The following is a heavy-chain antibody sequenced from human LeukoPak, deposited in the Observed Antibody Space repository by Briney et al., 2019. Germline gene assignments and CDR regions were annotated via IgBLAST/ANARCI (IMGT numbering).Heavy chain of an antibody. CDR2: ICYDGSNK. CDR3: ARQMAKSPYSFAH. J-gene: IGHJ4*02. CDR1: GFTFSSYG. V-gene: IGHV3-33*01. Sequence: GRSLRLSCAASGFTFSSYGMHWVRQAPGKGLEWVAVICYDGSNKYYADSVKGLFTISIDNSKNTLYLQMNSTRAEDRAVYYCARQMAKSPYSFAHWGQGTLVTVSS. D-gene: IGHD5-24*01.